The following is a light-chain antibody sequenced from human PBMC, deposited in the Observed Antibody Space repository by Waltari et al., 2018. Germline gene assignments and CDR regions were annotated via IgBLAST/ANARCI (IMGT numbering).Light chain of an antibody. V-gene: IGLV3-21*02. CDR2: VDN. CDR3: QVWDGITDEWV. Sequence: SYVLTQPHSVSVVPGETATIPCGGNNIGRKSVHWYQQKAGQAPVLVIYVDNDRPSGIPERFSGSNSGNTATLAISGVEAGDEADYYCQVWDGITDEWVFGGGTKLTVL. CDR1: NIGRKS. J-gene: IGLJ3*02.